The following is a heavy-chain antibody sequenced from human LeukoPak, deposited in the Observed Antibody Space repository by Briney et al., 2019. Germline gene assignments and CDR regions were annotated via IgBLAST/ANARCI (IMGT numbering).Heavy chain of an antibody. D-gene: IGHD3-22*01. J-gene: IGHJ4*02. Sequence: SVKVSCKASGGTFSSYAISWVRQAPGQGLEWMGGIIPIFGTANYAQKFQGRVTITADESTSTAYMELSSLRSEDTAVYYCARGSYYYDSSGYYYGLDYWGQGTLVTASS. CDR1: GGTFSSYA. V-gene: IGHV1-69*01. CDR2: IIPIFGTA. CDR3: ARGSYYYDSSGYYYGLDY.